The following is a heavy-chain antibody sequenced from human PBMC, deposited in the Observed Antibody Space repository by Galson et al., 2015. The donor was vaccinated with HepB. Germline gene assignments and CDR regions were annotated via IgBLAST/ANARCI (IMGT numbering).Heavy chain of an antibody. J-gene: IGHJ4*02. D-gene: IGHD3-9*01. CDR1: GFTFSSYN. CDR2: ISNSGNYI. V-gene: IGHV3-21*01. Sequence: SLRLSCAASGFTFSSYNMNWVRQAPGKGLEWVSSISNSGNYIYYADSLKGRFTISRDNAKNSLYLHMDSLRAEDTAVYYCARGFGYFDWLSTYWGQGTLVTVSS. CDR3: ARGFGYFDWLSTY.